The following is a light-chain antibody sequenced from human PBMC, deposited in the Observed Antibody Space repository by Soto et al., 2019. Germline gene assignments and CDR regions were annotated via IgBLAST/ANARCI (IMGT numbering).Light chain of an antibody. CDR2: KAS. CDR1: QSISSW. Sequence: DIQMTQSPSTLSASVGDRVTITCRASQSISSWLAWYQQKPGKAPKLLIYKASTLESGVPSRFSGSGSGTEFTLTISSLQPDDFATYFCQQYDSYSLTFGGGTKVEIK. J-gene: IGKJ4*01. V-gene: IGKV1-5*03. CDR3: QQYDSYSLT.